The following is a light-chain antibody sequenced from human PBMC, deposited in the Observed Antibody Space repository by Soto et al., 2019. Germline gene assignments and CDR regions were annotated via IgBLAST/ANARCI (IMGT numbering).Light chain of an antibody. CDR3: QKFSAVPT. CDR2: AAS. Sequence: DIQMTQSPSSLSASVGDRVTITCRASQAIYNYLAWYQQKPGKVPTLLISAASTLQSGVPSRFSGSGSGTDFNLTISSLQPEEVETYYCQKFSAVPTFGGGTKVEI. V-gene: IGKV1-27*01. CDR1: QAIYNY. J-gene: IGKJ4*01.